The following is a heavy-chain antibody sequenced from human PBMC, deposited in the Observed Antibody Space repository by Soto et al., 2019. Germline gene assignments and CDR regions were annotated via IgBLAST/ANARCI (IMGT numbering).Heavy chain of an antibody. V-gene: IGHV3-30*18. J-gene: IGHJ4*02. Sequence: GWHLRLSCAPSGFTFSSYGIHSFREAPFKGLEWVALISYDGGNEKYTESVKDRFTISRDDSHNVAYLQMSSLRTEDTAMYYCAKDRYSGTYPTDFDYWGQGSLVTTSS. CDR1: GFTFSSYG. D-gene: IGHD1-26*01. CDR3: AKDRYSGTYPTDFDY. CDR2: ISYDGGNE.